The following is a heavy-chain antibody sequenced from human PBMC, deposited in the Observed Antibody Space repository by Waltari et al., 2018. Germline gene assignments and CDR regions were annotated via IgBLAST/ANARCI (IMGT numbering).Heavy chain of an antibody. Sequence: QVQLVQSGAAVKKPGASVTVSCKASGYRLSDNYIHWVRQAPGQGLEWLGSNNPNSGGTHYQQKFVGRVTMTRDPSLNTAYMDLTSLTSDDTAVYYCARAMGPSTSRRWLDPWGQGTLVTVSS. D-gene: IGHD2-8*01. CDR3: ARAMGPSTSRRWLDP. CDR2: NNPNSGGT. J-gene: IGHJ5*02. CDR1: GYRLSDNY. V-gene: IGHV1-2*02.